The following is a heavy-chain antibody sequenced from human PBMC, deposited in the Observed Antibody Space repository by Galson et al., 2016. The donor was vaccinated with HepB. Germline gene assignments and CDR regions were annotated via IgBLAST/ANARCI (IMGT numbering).Heavy chain of an antibody. D-gene: IGHD6-19*01. V-gene: IGHV3-53*01. CDR3: ARDGYSSGYFDY. CDR2: IYSGGTT. Sequence: SLRLSCAASGFTVSTNYMSWVRQAPGKGLEWVAVIYSGGTTYYADSVKGRFTISRDISKDMLYLQMNSVRAEDTAVYYCARDGYSSGYFDYWGQGTLATISS. J-gene: IGHJ4*02. CDR1: GFTVSTNY.